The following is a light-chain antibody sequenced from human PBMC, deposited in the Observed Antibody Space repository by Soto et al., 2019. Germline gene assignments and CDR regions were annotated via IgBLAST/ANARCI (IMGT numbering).Light chain of an antibody. CDR2: WPS. V-gene: IGKV4-1*01. Sequence: DIVMTQSPDSLAVSLGERATINCKSSQSVLYSSNNKNYLGWYQQKPGQSPNLLIYWPSTRESGVPDRFSGSGSETEFTLTISSLQTEDGAVYYCQKYYSIPYTFGQGTKLES. CDR1: QSVLYSSNNKNY. CDR3: QKYYSIPYT. J-gene: IGKJ2*01.